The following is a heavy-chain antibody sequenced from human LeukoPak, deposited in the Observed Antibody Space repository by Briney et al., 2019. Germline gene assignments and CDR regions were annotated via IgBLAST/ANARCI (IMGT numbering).Heavy chain of an antibody. Sequence: PGGSLRLSCAASGIIFSDYYVSWIREAPGKGLEWIGSIYYSGSTYYNPSLKSRVTISVDTSKNQFSLKLSSVTAADTAVYYCARDHCSSTSCYTGLWVDAFDIWGQGTMVTVSS. CDR2: IYYSGST. J-gene: IGHJ3*02. D-gene: IGHD2-2*02. CDR3: ARDHCSSTSCYTGLWVDAFDI. V-gene: IGHV4-39*07. CDR1: GIIFSDYY.